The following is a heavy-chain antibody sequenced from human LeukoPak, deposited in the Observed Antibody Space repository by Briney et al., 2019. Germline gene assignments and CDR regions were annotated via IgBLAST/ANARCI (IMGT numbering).Heavy chain of an antibody. D-gene: IGHD2/OR15-2a*01. V-gene: IGHV4-59*01. CDR1: GGSISSYY. CDR2: IYYSGST. Sequence: SETLSLTCTVSGGSISSYYWSWIRQPPGKGLEWIGYIYYSGSTNYNPSLKSRVTISVDTSKNQFSLKLSSVTAADTAVYYCASYVRRGVLFWFDPWGQGTLVTVSS. J-gene: IGHJ5*02. CDR3: ASYVRRGVLFWFDP.